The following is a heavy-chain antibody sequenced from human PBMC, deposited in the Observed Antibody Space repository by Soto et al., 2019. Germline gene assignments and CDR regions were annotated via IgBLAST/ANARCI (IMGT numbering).Heavy chain of an antibody. V-gene: IGHV3-23*01. CDR1: GFTFSSFA. D-gene: IGHD3-3*01. CDR3: AKVAGFFGAIIKLPYYFDY. Sequence: EVQLLQSGGGLVQPGGSLRLSCAASGFTFSSFAMSWVRQAPGKGLEWVSTISDNGGSTYYADSVKGRFTISRDNSKNTLYLQMNSLRAEDTAVYYCAKVAGFFGAIIKLPYYFDYWGQGTLATVSS. CDR2: ISDNGGST. J-gene: IGHJ4*02.